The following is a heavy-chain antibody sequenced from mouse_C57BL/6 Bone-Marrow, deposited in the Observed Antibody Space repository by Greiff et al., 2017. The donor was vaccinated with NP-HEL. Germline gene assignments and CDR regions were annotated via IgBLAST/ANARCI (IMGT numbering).Heavy chain of an antibody. D-gene: IGHD3-2*02. CDR2: INPGSGGT. CDR3: ARSGQLRRRLDY. V-gene: IGHV1-54*01. CDR1: GYAFTNYL. J-gene: IGHJ2*01. Sequence: QVQLQQSGAELVRPGTSVKVSCKASGYAFTNYLIEWVKQRPGQGLEWIGVINPGSGGTNYNETFKGKETLTADKSSSTAYMQLSSLTSEDSAVYFCARSGQLRRRLDYWGQGTTLTVSS.